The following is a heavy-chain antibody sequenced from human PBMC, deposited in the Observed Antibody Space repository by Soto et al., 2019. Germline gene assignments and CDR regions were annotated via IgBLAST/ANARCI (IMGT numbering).Heavy chain of an antibody. J-gene: IGHJ4*01. D-gene: IGHD2-2*01. CDR3: ATGPIVVVPNYFDY. V-gene: IGHV1-46*01. CDR1: GYTFTSYY. CDR2: FNPGDGST. Sequence: GAPVKVSCKASGYTFTSYYMHWGRQAPGKGLEWMGRFNPGDGSTSYAQKFQGRVTMTEDTSTDTAYMELSSLRSEDTAVYYCATGPIVVVPNYFDYWGHGTLVIVSS.